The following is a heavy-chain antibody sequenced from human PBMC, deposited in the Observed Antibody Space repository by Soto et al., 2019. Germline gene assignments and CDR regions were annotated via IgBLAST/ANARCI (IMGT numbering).Heavy chain of an antibody. J-gene: IGHJ4*02. Sequence: QVQLVQSGAEVKKPGAPVKVSCKASGYTFTSYGISWVRQAPEQELEWMGWISAYNGNTNHAQTLKGRVTMTPDTSMSTAHMELRSLGPYDTAVYYCARVLTAATFDYWGQRTLVTVSS. D-gene: IGHD6-13*01. CDR2: ISAYNGNT. CDR3: ARVLTAATFDY. CDR1: GYTFTSYG. V-gene: IGHV1-18*01.